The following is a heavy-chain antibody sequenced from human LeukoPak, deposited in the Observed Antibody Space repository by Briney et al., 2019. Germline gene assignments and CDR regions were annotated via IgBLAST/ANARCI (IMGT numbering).Heavy chain of an antibody. D-gene: IGHD3-10*01. CDR2: IKEDGTEK. Sequence: GGSLRLSCAASGFTFSNYWMSWVRQAPGKGLEWVANIKEDGTEKYYVDSVKGRFTISRDNAKNSLYLQMDSLRAEDTALYYCARDPYYYDSGSFAAFDIWGQGTMVTVSS. CDR1: GFTFSNYW. J-gene: IGHJ3*02. V-gene: IGHV3-7*01. CDR3: ARDPYYYDSGSFAAFDI.